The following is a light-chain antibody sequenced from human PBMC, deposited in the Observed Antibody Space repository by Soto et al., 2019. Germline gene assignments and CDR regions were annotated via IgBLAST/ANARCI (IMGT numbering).Light chain of an antibody. V-gene: IGLV1-51*02. CDR2: ENN. Sequence: QSVLTQPPSVSAAPGQKVTISCSGSSSNIGNNYVSWYQQLPGTAPKLLIYENNKRPSGIPDRFSGSKSGTSATLGITGLQTGDEADYYCGTWDSSLGDVFGTGTKLTVL. J-gene: IGLJ1*01. CDR1: SSNIGNNY. CDR3: GTWDSSLGDV.